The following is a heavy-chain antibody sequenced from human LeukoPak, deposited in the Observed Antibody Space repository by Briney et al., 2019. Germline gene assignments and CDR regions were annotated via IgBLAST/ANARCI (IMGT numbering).Heavy chain of an antibody. CDR3: ASGLGYYDTSGRHYFDY. CDR1: GGSISSYY. J-gene: IGHJ4*02. Sequence: SETLSLTCTVSGGSISSYYWSWIRQPPGKGLEWIGYIYYSGSTNYNPSLKSRVTISVDTSKNQFSLKLSSVTAADTAVYYCASGLGYYDTSGRHYFDYWGQGTLVTVSS. CDR2: IYYSGST. D-gene: IGHD3-22*01. V-gene: IGHV4-59*01.